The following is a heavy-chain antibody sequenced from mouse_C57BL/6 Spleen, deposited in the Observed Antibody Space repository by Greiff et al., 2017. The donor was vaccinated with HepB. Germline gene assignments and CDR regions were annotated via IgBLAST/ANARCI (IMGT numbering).Heavy chain of an antibody. CDR2: IDPSDSYT. Sequence: QVQLQQPGAELVMPGASVKLSCKASGYTFTSYWMHWVKQRPGQGLEWIGEIDPSDSYTNYNQKFKGKSTLTVDKSSSTAYMQLSSLTSEDSAVYYCARSGYYGSNAMDYWGHGTSVTVSS. V-gene: IGHV1-69*01. D-gene: IGHD1-1*01. CDR1: GYTFTSYW. CDR3: ARSGYYGSNAMDY. J-gene: IGHJ4*01.